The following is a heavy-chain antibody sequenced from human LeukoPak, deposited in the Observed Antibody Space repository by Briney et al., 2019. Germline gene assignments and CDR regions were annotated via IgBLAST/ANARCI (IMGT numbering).Heavy chain of an antibody. CDR3: AKDSYYDFWSGYGYFDY. Sequence: GGSLRLSCAASGFTFDDYAMPWVRQAPGKGLEWVSGISWNSGSIGYADSVKGRFTISRDNAKNSLYLQMNSLRAEDTALYYCAKDSYYDFWSGYGYFDYWGQGTLVTVSS. V-gene: IGHV3-9*01. J-gene: IGHJ4*02. CDR2: ISWNSGSI. D-gene: IGHD3-3*01. CDR1: GFTFDDYA.